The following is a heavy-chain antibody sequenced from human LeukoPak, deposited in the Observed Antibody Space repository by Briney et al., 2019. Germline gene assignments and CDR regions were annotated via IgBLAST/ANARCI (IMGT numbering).Heavy chain of an antibody. J-gene: IGHJ6*03. CDR1: GFTFSSYS. Sequence: GGSLRLSCAASGFTFSSYSMNWVRQAPGKGLEWVSSISSSSSYIYYADSVKGRFTISRDNAKNSLYLQMNSLRAEDTAVYYCAKDIRGIAGYYMDVWGKGTTVTVSS. D-gene: IGHD1-26*01. CDR2: ISSSSSYI. CDR3: AKDIRGIAGYYMDV. V-gene: IGHV3-21*01.